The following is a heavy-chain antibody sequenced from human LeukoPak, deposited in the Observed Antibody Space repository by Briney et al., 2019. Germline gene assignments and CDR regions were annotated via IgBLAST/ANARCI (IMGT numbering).Heavy chain of an antibody. J-gene: IGHJ3*02. Sequence: GSLRLSCAASGFTFSSYWMHWVRQAPGKGLVWVSRINSDGSSTSYADSVKGRFTISRDNAKNTLYLQMNSLRAEDTAVYYCAREGVGYYDFWSGYVNAFDIWGQGQWSPSLQ. V-gene: IGHV3-74*01. CDR2: INSDGSST. CDR1: GFTFSSYW. D-gene: IGHD3-3*01. CDR3: AREGVGYYDFWSGYVNAFDI.